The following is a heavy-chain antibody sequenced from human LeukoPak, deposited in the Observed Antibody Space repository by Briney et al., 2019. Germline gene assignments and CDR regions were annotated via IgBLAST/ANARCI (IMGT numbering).Heavy chain of an antibody. CDR1: GGSFSGYY. Sequence: PSETLSLTCAVYGGSFSGYYWSWIRQPPGKGLEWIGEINHSGSTNYNPSLKSRVTISVDTSKNQFSLKLSSVTAADTAVYYCARGPVWFGELYWGQGTLVTLSS. J-gene: IGHJ4*02. CDR2: INHSGST. CDR3: ARGPVWFGELY. V-gene: IGHV4-34*01. D-gene: IGHD3-10*01.